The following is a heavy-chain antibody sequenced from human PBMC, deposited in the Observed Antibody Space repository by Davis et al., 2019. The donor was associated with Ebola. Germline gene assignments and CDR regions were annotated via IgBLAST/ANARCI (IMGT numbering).Heavy chain of an antibody. D-gene: IGHD3-22*01. Sequence: SETLSLTCTVSGGSVSSGSYYWSWIRQPPGKGLEWIGYIYYTGSTHYSPSLKSRVTISIDTSKNQFSLKLSSVTAADTAVYYCARVTYYYDSSGYNAGSFDYWGQGTLVTVSS. CDR3: ARVTYYYDSSGYNAGSFDY. V-gene: IGHV4-61*01. CDR2: IYYTGST. CDR1: GGSVSSGSYY. J-gene: IGHJ4*02.